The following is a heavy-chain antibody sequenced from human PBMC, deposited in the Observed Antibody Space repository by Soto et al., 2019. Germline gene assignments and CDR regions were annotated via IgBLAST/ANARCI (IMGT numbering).Heavy chain of an antibody. CDR3: ARDPGSYGPFDY. D-gene: IGHD3-10*01. CDR1: GGSISSYY. CDR2: IYYSGST. Sequence: SETLSLTCTVSGGSISSYYWSWIRQPPGKGLEWIGYIYYSGSTNYNPSLKSRVTISVNTAKNQFSLKLSSLTAADTAVYYCARDPGSYGPFDYWGQGTLVTVSS. J-gene: IGHJ4*02. V-gene: IGHV4-59*12.